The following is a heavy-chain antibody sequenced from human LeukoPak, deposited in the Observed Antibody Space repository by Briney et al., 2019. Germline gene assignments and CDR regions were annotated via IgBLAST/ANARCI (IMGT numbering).Heavy chain of an antibody. CDR3: TRDCNGGSCYLVPSRFDP. J-gene: IGHJ5*02. CDR2: ISAYNGNI. D-gene: IGHD2-15*01. CDR1: GYTFTDFG. V-gene: IGHV1-18*01. Sequence: ASVKVSCKASGYTFTDFGISWVRQAPGQGLEWMGWISAYNGNINYAENLQGRVTMTTDTSTNTAYMELRSLKSDDTAVYYCTRDCNGGSCYLVPSRFDPWGQGTLVTVSS.